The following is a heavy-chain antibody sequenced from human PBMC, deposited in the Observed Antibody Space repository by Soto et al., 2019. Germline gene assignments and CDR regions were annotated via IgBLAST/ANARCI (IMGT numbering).Heavy chain of an antibody. V-gene: IGHV4-38-2*01. D-gene: IGHD5-18*01. CDR2: IYNSGST. CDR1: CYCISSSYY. Sequence: XYSLSLPCAVSCYCISSSYYWGWIRQPPGKGLEWIGSIYNSGSTYYNPSLKSRVTISVDTSKNQFSLKLSSVTDAETAVYYCARSGYRYGYAIFDYWGPG. J-gene: IGHJ4*02. CDR3: ARSGYRYGYAIFDY.